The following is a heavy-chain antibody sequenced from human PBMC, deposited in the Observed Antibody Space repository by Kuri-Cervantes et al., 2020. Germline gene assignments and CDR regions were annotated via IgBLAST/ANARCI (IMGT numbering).Heavy chain of an antibody. J-gene: IGHJ6*02. CDR1: GYTLTELS. CDR2: FDPEDGET. CDR3: ATCTVRGVPGYYYYGMDV. V-gene: IGHV1-24*01. Sequence: ASVKVSCKVSGYTLTELSMHWVRQAPGKGLEWMGGFDPEDGETIYAQKFQGRVTMTEDTSTDTAYMELGSLRSEDTAVYYCATCTVRGVPGYYYYGMDVWGQGTTVTVSS. D-gene: IGHD3-10*01.